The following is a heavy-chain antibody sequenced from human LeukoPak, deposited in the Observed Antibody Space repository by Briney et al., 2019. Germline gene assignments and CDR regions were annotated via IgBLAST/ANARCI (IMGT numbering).Heavy chain of an antibody. D-gene: IGHD1-26*01. CDR2: FYTSGST. V-gene: IGHV4-61*02. J-gene: IGHJ4*02. CDR1: GGSISSGSYS. CDR3: ARDLGTGSYYPFDN. Sequence: SQTLSLTCTVSGGSISSGSYSWSWIRQPAGKGLEWIGRFYTSGSTNYNPSLKSRVTISVDTFKNQFSLRLSSVTAADTAIYYCARDLGTGSYYPFDNWGQGTLVTVFS.